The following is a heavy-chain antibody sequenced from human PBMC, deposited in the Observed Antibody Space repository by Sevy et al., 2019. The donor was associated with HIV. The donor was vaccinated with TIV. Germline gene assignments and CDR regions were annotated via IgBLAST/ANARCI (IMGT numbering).Heavy chain of an antibody. CDR3: ASVYYYDSSGYLSYFDY. CDR1: GFTVSSNY. Sequence: GGSLRLSCAASGFTVSSNYMSWVRQAPGKGLEWVSVIYSGGSTYYADSVKGRFTISRDNSKNTLYLQMNSLRAEDTAVYYCASVYYYDSSGYLSYFDYWGQGTLVTVSS. V-gene: IGHV3-53*05. J-gene: IGHJ4*02. D-gene: IGHD3-22*01. CDR2: IYSGGST.